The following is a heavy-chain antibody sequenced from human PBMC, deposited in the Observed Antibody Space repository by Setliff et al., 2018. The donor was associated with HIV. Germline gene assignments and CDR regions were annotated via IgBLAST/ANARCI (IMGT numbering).Heavy chain of an antibody. CDR2: IYYSGNP. J-gene: IGHJ5*02. V-gene: IGHV4-31*03. CDR3: ARDRHSSGLGSYGP. CDR1: GGSISSGYYY. D-gene: IGHD3-10*01. Sequence: SETLSLTCTVSGGSISSGYYYWSWIRQHPGKGLEWIGYIYYSGNPFYNLSLRSRVTISLDTSKNQFSLKLSSVTAADTAVYFCARDRHSSGLGSYGPWGPGILVTVSS.